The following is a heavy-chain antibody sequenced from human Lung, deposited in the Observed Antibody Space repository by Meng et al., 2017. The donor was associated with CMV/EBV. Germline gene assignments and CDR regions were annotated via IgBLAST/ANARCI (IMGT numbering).Heavy chain of an antibody. CDR2: IIPILGIA. J-gene: IGHJ4*02. CDR1: CSSYA. CDR3: ARGAHYDILTGYYTLFDY. D-gene: IGHD3-9*01. Sequence: CSSYAISWVRQATGQGLEWMGGIIPILGIANYAQKCQGRVTITADKSTSTAYMELSSLRSEDTAVYYCARGAHYDILTGYYTLFDYWGQGTLVTVSS. V-gene: IGHV1-69*10.